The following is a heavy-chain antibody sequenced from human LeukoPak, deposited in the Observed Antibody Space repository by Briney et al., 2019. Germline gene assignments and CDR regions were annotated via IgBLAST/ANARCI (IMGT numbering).Heavy chain of an antibody. D-gene: IGHD2-2*01. CDR3: AKGSIVVVPAAQFDP. Sequence: GGSLRLSCAASGFTFSSYAMSWVRQAPGKGLEWVSAISGSGGSTYYADSVKGRFTISRDNSNNTLYLQMNSLRAEDTAVYYCAKGSIVVVPAAQFDPWGQGTLVTVSS. V-gene: IGHV3-23*01. CDR2: ISGSGGST. CDR1: GFTFSSYA. J-gene: IGHJ5*02.